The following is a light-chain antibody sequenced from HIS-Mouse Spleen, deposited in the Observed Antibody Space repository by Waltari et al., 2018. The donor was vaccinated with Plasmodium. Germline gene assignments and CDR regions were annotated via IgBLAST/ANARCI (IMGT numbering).Light chain of an antibody. V-gene: IGLV3-10*01. CDR1: ALPTKY. CDR3: YSTDSSGNHRV. J-gene: IGLJ3*02. Sequence: SYELTQPPSVSVSPGQTARITCSGDALPTKYSYWYQQKSGQDPVLVIYEDSKRPSGIPERFSGSSSGTRATLTISGAQVEDEADYYCYSTDSSGNHRVFGGGTKLTVL. CDR2: EDS.